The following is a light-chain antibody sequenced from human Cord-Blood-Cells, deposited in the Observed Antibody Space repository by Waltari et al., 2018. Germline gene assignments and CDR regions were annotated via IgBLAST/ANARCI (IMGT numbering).Light chain of an antibody. CDR3: QQYDSTPLT. CDR1: QSISSY. Sequence: DIQKTQSPSSLSASVGDRVTITCRASQSISSYLNWYQQKPGKAPKLLIYAASSLQRGVPSRFSGSGSGTDFTLTISSLQPEDIATYYCQQYDSTPLTFGQGTKVEIK. V-gene: IGKV1-39*01. CDR2: AAS. J-gene: IGKJ1*01.